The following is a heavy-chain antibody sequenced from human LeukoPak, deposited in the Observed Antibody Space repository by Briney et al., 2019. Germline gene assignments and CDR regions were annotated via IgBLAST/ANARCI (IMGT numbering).Heavy chain of an antibody. CDR1: GGSISSYY. CDR2: IYYSGST. J-gene: IGHJ6*02. D-gene: IGHD1-26*01. CDR3: ARAPNSGSYYYYYGMDV. Sequence: SETLSLTCTVSGGSISSYYWSWIRQPPGKGLEWIGYIYYSGSTNYNPSLKSLVTISVDTSKNQFALKPSSVTAADTAVYYCARAPNSGSYYYYYGMDVWGQGTTVTVSS. V-gene: IGHV4-59*01.